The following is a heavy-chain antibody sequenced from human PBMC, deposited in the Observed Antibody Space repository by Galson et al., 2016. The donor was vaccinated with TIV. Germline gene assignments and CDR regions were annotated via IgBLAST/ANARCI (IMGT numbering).Heavy chain of an antibody. J-gene: IGHJ3*02. CDR2: IHPGDSDT. CDR3: AKQLDFDQRVLDAFHI. D-gene: IGHD3-9*01. Sequence: QSGAEVKKPGESLKISCKASGYSFTSYWIAWVRQMPGKGLELMGVIHPGDSDTRYSPSFQGQVSISADRSISTAYRQWSSLTASDTAMYYCAKQLDFDQRVLDAFHIWGQGTLLTVSS. V-gene: IGHV5-51*03. CDR1: GYSFTSYW.